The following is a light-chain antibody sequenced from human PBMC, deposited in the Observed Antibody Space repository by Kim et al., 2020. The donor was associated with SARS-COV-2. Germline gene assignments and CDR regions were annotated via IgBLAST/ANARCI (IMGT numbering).Light chain of an antibody. V-gene: IGKV3-20*01. CDR3: QQYGNSPYT. J-gene: IGKJ2*01. CDR2: AAS. Sequence: SPGASATLSCRDSQSVSSNFFAWFQQKPGQAPRLLIYAASSRATGIPDRFSGSVSGTDFTLTISRLEPEDCAVYSCQQYGNSPYTFGQGTKVEI. CDR1: QSVSSNF.